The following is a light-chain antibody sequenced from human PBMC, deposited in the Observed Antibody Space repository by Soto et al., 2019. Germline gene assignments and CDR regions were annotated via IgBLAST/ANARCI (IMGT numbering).Light chain of an antibody. CDR2: DVN. J-gene: IGLJ1*01. CDR1: SVDVGGFEY. Sequence: QLVLTQPASVSGSPGQSIAISCTGTSVDVGGFEYVSWYQQHPGKVPKLMIYDVNNRPSGVSNRFSGSKSGNTASLTISGLQAEDEADYFCSSYTSSNTYVFGTGTKLTVL. CDR3: SSYTSSNTYV. V-gene: IGLV2-14*03.